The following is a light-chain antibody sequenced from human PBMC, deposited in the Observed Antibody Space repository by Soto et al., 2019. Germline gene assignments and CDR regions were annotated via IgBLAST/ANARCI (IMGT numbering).Light chain of an antibody. Sequence: QSALAQPASVSGSPGQSITIACTGTIRDVGSYNLVSWYQQRPGEAPKLIISEVRNRPSGISYRFTGSKSGNTASLTISGLQTEEEADYYCSSYKTTSTLVFGGGTKVTV. CDR3: SSYKTTSTLV. CDR2: EVR. V-gene: IGLV2-14*01. CDR1: IRDVGSYNL. J-gene: IGLJ3*02.